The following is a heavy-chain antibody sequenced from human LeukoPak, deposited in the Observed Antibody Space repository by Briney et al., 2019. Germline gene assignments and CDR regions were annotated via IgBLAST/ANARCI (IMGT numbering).Heavy chain of an antibody. Sequence: GGSLRLSCAASGFTFSSYGMHWVRQARGKGLEWVAFIRYDGSNKYYADSVKGRFTVSRDNSKNTLYLQMNSLRAEDTAVYYCAKDYYDSSGYYHAWYFDLWGRGTLVTVSS. CDR1: GFTFSSYG. V-gene: IGHV3-30*02. J-gene: IGHJ2*01. CDR2: IRYDGSNK. D-gene: IGHD3-22*01. CDR3: AKDYYDSSGYYHAWYFDL.